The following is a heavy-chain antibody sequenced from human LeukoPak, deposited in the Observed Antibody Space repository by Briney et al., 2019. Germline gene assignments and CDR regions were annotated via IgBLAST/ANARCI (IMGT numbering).Heavy chain of an antibody. Sequence: PSETLSLTCAVYGGSFSGYYWSWIRQPPGRGLEWIGEINHSGSTNYNPSLKSRVTISVDTSKNQFSLKLSSVTAADTAVYYCARDRKGWIQLDYWGQGTLVTVSS. CDR2: INHSGST. J-gene: IGHJ4*02. CDR1: GGSFSGYY. D-gene: IGHD5-18*01. V-gene: IGHV4-34*01. CDR3: ARDRKGWIQLDY.